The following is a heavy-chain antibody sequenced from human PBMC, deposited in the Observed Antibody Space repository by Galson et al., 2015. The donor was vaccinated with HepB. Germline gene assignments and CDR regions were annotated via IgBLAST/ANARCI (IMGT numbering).Heavy chain of an antibody. CDR1: GYTFTSYY. Sequence: SVKVSCKASGYTFTSYYMHWVRQAPGQGLEWMGIINPSGGSTSYAQKFQGRVTMTRDTSTSTVYMELSSLRSEDTAVYYCARENRILSDEAPEDYWGQGTLVTVSS. D-gene: IGHD2-15*01. CDR3: ARENRILSDEAPEDY. V-gene: IGHV1-46*01. J-gene: IGHJ4*02. CDR2: INPSGGST.